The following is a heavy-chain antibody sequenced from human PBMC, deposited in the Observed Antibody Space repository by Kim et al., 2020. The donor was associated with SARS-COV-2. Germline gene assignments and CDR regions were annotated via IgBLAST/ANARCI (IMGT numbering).Heavy chain of an antibody. J-gene: IGHJ4*02. V-gene: IGHV1-69*04. CDR2: IIPIFGIA. CDR3: ARDDIEVVTASLVFAY. Sequence: SVKVSCKASGGTFSSYAISWVRQAPGQGLEWMGRIIPIFGIANYAQKFQGRVTITADKSTSTAYMELSSLRSEDTAVYYCARDDIEVVTASLVFAYWGQGTLVTVSS. CDR1: GGTFSSYA. D-gene: IGHD2-21*02.